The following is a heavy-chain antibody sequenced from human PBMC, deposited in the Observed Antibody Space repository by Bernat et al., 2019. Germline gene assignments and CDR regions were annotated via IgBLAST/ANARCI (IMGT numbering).Heavy chain of an antibody. V-gene: IGHV1-69*02. D-gene: IGHD4-17*01. Sequence: QVQLVQSGAEVKKPGSSVKVSCKASGGTFSSYTISWVRQAPGQGLEWMGRIIPILGIANYAQKFQGRVTITADKSTSTAYMELSSLRSEDTAVYYCAIVSGDSKGSFDYWGQGTLVTVSS. CDR2: IIPILGIA. J-gene: IGHJ4*02. CDR3: AIVSGDSKGSFDY. CDR1: GGTFSSYT.